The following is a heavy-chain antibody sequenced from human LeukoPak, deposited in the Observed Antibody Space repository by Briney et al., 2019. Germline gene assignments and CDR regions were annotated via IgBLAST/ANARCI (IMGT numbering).Heavy chain of an antibody. J-gene: IGHJ3*02. CDR3: ARADLAYCGGDCPTADAFDI. CDR2: IYYSGST. Sequence: ASETLSLTCTVSVGSISSYYWSWIRRPPGKGLEWIGYIYYSGSTNYNPSLKSRVTISVDTSKNQFSLKLSSVTAADTAVYYCARADLAYCGGDCPTADAFDIWGQGTMVTVSS. D-gene: IGHD2-21*02. V-gene: IGHV4-59*01. CDR1: VGSISSYY.